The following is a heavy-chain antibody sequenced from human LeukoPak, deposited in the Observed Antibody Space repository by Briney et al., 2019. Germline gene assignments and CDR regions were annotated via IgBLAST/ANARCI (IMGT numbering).Heavy chain of an antibody. Sequence: GGSLRLSCAASGFTFDDYAMHWVRQAPGKGLEWVSGISWNSGSIGYADSVKGRFTISRDNSKSTLYLQLSSLRADDSAVFYCAKQPLGSGTPLDYWGQGTLVTVSS. D-gene: IGHD3-10*01. V-gene: IGHV3-9*01. J-gene: IGHJ4*02. CDR1: GFTFDDYA. CDR3: AKQPLGSGTPLDY. CDR2: ISWNSGSI.